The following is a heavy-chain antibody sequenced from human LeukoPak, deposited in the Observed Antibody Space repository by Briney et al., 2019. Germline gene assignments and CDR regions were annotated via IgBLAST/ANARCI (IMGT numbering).Heavy chain of an antibody. CDR2: IYTSGST. V-gene: IGHV4-4*07. CDR1: GGSISSYY. CDR3: ARDFADTDTLTADVYYTDL. D-gene: IGHD5-18*01. Sequence: SETLSLTCTVSGGSISSYYWSWIRQPAGKGLEWIGRIYTSGSTNYSPSLKSRVTMSVDTSKNQFSLKLNSVTAADTAVYFCARDFADTDTLTADVYYTDLWGKGTTVTVSS. J-gene: IGHJ6*03.